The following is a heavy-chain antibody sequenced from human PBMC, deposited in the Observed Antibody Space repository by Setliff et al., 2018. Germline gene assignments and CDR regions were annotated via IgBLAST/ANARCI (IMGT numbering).Heavy chain of an antibody. CDR2: IYSGDRST. V-gene: IGHV3-23*05. J-gene: IGHJ4*01. D-gene: IGHD3-3*01. CDR3: AKSPHDFWSGRVFFDY. CDR1: GFTFSSYA. Sequence: GGSLRLSCAVSGFTFSSYAMSWVRQAPGKGLEWVSTIYSGDRSTFYTDSVKGRFTISRDNHKNTLHLQMNSLRVEDTAIYYCAKSPHDFWSGRVFFDYWGQGMLVTVSS.